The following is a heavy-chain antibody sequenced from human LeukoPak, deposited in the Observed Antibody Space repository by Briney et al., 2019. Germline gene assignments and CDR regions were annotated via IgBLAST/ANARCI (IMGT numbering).Heavy chain of an antibody. CDR3: ARVTPFQTLQLWTYYYGMDV. V-gene: IGHV4-59*01. CDR2: IYYSGST. J-gene: IGHJ6*04. Sequence: SETLSLTCTVSGGSISSYYWSWIRQPPGKGLEWIGYIYYSGSTNYNPSLKSRVTISVDTSKNQFSLKLSSVTAADTAVYYCARVTPFQTLQLWTYYYGMDVWGKGTTVTVSS. CDR1: GGSISSYY. D-gene: IGHD5-18*01.